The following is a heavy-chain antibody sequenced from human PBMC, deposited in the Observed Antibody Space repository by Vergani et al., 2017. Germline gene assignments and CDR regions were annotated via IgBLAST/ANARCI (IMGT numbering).Heavy chain of an antibody. Sequence: EVQLVESGGGLVQPGGSLRLSCAASGFTFSSYWMSWVRQAPGKGLEWVANIKQDGSEKYYVDSVKGRFTISRDKAKNSLYLDMSSLRAEDTAVYYCVRDVRVSRTWGQGTLVAVSS. D-gene: IGHD6-6*01. CDR2: IKQDGSEK. CDR1: GFTFSSYW. V-gene: IGHV3-7*01. CDR3: VRDVRVSRT. J-gene: IGHJ3*01.